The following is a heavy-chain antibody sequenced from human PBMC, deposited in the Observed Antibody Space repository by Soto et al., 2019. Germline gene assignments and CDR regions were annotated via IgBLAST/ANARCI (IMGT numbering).Heavy chain of an antibody. CDR2: MNPNSGNT. CDR1: GYTFTSYD. J-gene: IGHJ6*02. Sequence: VRLVQSGSEVKKPGASVKISGKASGYTFTSYDINWVRQATGQGLEWMGWMNPNSGNTVYAQKFQDRVTMTMNTSISTAYMELSSLRSEDTAVYYCARERNMYGMDVWGQGTTVTVSS. V-gene: IGHV1-8*01. CDR3: ARERNMYGMDV. D-gene: IGHD1-1*01.